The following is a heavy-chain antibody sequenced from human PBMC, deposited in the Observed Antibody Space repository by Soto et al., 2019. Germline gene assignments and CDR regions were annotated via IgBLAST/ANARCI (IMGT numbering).Heavy chain of an antibody. D-gene: IGHD2-15*01. CDR1: GFTFSSYA. V-gene: IGHV3-30-3*01. J-gene: IGHJ6*02. CDR3: ARDRAAKYCSGGSCYFLPYYYYYGMDV. Sequence: GGSLRLSXSAAGFTFSSYAMHWVRQAPGKGLEWVAVISYDGSNKYYADSVKGRFTISRDNSKNTLYLQMNSLRAEDTAVYYCARDRAAKYCSGGSCYFLPYYYYYGMDVWGQGTTVTVSS. CDR2: ISYDGSNK.